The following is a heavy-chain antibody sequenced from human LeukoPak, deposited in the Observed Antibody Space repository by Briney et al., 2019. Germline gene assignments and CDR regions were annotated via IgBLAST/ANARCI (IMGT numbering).Heavy chain of an antibody. CDR1: DGSLNSSNYY. CDR3: ARETSQKGAHYMDV. CDR2: IYFTGKT. V-gene: IGHV4-39*07. J-gene: IGHJ6*03. D-gene: IGHD3-16*01. Sequence: PSETLSLTCIVSDGSLNSSNYYWGWIRQPPGKGLEWIGSIYFTGKTYYNPSLKSRVTISVDTSKNQFSLKLSSVTAADTAVYYCARETSQKGAHYMDVWGKGTTVTISS.